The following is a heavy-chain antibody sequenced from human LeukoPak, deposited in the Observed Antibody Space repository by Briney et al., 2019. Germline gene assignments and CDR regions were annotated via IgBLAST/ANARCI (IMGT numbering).Heavy chain of an antibody. CDR1: GYTFTSYD. Sequence: GASVKVSCKASGYTFTSYDINWVRQAPGQGLEWMGWMNPNSGNTGYAQKFQGRVTMTRNTSISTAYMELSSLRSEDTAVYYCARVRITIFGVVIYGMDVWGQGTTVTVSS. J-gene: IGHJ6*02. CDR3: ARVRITIFGVVIYGMDV. CDR2: MNPNSGNT. V-gene: IGHV1-8*01. D-gene: IGHD3-3*01.